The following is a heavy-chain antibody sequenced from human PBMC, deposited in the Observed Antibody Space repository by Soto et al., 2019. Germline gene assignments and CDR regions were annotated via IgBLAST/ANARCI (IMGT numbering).Heavy chain of an antibody. CDR2: ISSSSSYI. Sequence: EVQLVESGGGLVKPGGSLRLSCAASGFIFDIYSMTWVRQAPGKGLEWVSSISSSSSYIYYADSVKGRFTISRDNAENSLYLQMSSLRADDTAVYYCARDRGAASDIRYYYYGIDGWGQGTTVTVSS. V-gene: IGHV3-21*01. J-gene: IGHJ6*02. CDR1: GFIFDIYS. CDR3: ARDRGAASDIRYYYYGIDG. D-gene: IGHD3-10*01.